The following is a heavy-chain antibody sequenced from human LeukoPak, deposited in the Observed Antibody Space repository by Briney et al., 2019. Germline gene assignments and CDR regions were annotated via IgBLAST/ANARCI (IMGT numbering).Heavy chain of an antibody. V-gene: IGHV3-11*01. CDR1: GFTFSDYY. D-gene: IGHD3-3*01. Sequence: PGGSLRLSCPASGFTFSDYYMSWIRQAPGKGLEGVSYISSSGITIYYADSVKGRFTISRDNAKNSLYLQMNSLRAEDTAVYYCAKEGDFWSGYHDYWGQGTLVTVSS. CDR2: ISSSGITI. CDR3: AKEGDFWSGYHDY. J-gene: IGHJ4*02.